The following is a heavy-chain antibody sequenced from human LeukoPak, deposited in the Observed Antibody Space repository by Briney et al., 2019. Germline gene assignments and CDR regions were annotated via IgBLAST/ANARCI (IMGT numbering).Heavy chain of an antibody. CDR2: INHSGST. CDR3: VRGKPYGSGSYYTPWFDP. Sequence: SETLSLTCAVYGGSFSGYYWSWIRQPPGKGLEWTGEINHSGSTNYNPSLKSRVTISVDTSKNQFSLKLSSVTAADTAVYYCVRGKPYGSGSYYTPWFDPWGQGTLVTVSS. CDR1: GGSFSGYY. J-gene: IGHJ5*02. V-gene: IGHV4-34*01. D-gene: IGHD3-10*01.